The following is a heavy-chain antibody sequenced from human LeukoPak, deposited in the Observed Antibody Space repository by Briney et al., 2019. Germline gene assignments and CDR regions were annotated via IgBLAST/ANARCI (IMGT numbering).Heavy chain of an antibody. V-gene: IGHV1-69*13. Sequence: SVKVSCKASGGTFSSYAISWVRQAPGQGLEWMGGIIPIFGTANYAQKFQGRVTITADESTSTAYMELSSLRSEDTAVYYCARDPSVDTAMVRDYYYGMDVWGQGSTVTVSS. CDR3: ARDPSVDTAMVRDYYYGMDV. D-gene: IGHD5-18*01. CDR2: IIPIFGTA. CDR1: GGTFSSYA. J-gene: IGHJ6*02.